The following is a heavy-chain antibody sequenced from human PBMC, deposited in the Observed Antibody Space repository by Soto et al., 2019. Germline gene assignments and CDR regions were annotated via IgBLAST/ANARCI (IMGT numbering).Heavy chain of an antibody. V-gene: IGHV1-18*04. CDR3: ARDPRGVGATDYYYGMDV. CDR1: GYTFTSYG. D-gene: IGHD1-26*01. Sequence: QVQLVQSGAEVKKPGASVKVSCKASGYTFTSYGISWVRQAPGQGLEWMGWISAYNGNTNYAQKLQGRVTMTTDTSTSTAYMELRRLRSDDTAVYYCARDPRGVGATDYYYGMDVWGQGTTVTVSS. CDR2: ISAYNGNT. J-gene: IGHJ6*02.